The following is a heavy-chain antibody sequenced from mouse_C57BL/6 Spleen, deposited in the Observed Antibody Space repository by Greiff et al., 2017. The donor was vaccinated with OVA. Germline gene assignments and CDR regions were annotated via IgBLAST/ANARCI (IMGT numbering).Heavy chain of an antibody. J-gene: IGHJ1*03. CDR1: GYAFSSSW. V-gene: IGHV1-82*01. Sequence: VKLQESGPELVKPGASVKISCKASGYAFSSSWMNWVKQRPVKGLEWIGLIYPGDGDTNYNGNFKGKATLTADKSSSTAYMQLSSLTSEDSAVYFCAKDWYCDVWGTGTTVTVSS. CDR2: IYPGDGDT. CDR3: AKDWYCDV.